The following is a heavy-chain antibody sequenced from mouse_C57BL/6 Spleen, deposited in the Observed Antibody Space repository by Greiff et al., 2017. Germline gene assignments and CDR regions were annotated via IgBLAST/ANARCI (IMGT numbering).Heavy chain of an antibody. J-gene: IGHJ2*01. CDR3: ARGAVTTGGYFDY. D-gene: IGHD2-5*01. CDR1: GYSFTSYY. Sequence: VKLVESGPELVKPGASVKISCKASGYSFTSYYIHWVKQRPGQGLEWIGWIYPGSGNTKYNEKFKGKATLTADTSSSTAYMQLSSLTSEDSAVYSRARGAVTTGGYFDYWGQGTTLTVSS. V-gene: IGHV1-66*01. CDR2: IYPGSGNT.